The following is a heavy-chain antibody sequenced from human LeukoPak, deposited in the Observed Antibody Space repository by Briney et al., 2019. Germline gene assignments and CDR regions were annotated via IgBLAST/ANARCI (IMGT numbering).Heavy chain of an antibody. D-gene: IGHD2-2*01. CDR1: GYTFISCG. CDR3: ARARGSSSSQDYYVDY. J-gene: IGHJ4*02. V-gene: IGHV1-18*04. Sequence: ASVRVSCKASGYTFISCGISWVRQAPGQGLEWMGWISTYNGNTKYAQKLQGRVTLTTDTSTRTVYMELRSLRSDDTAVYYCARARGSSSSQDYYVDYWGQGTLVTVSS. CDR2: ISTYNGNT.